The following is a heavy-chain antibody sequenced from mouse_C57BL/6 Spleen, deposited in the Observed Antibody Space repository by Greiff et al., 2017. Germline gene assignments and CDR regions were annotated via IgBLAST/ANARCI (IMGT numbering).Heavy chain of an antibody. CDR3: ARGSPQDDGRNGFAY. CDR1: GYTFTDYY. J-gene: IGHJ3*01. D-gene: IGHD1-1*01. V-gene: IGHV1-26*01. Sequence: VQLQQSGPELVKPGASVKISCKASGYTFTDYYMNWVKQSHGKSLEWIGDINPNNGGTSYNQKFKGKATLTVDKSSSTAYMELRSLSSEDSAVYYCARGSPQDDGRNGFAYWGQGTLVTVSA. CDR2: INPNNGGT.